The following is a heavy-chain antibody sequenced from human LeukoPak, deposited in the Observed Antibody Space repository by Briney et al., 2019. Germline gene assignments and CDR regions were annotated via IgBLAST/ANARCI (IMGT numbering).Heavy chain of an antibody. CDR2: IYYSGST. V-gene: IGHV4-59*08. Sequence: PSETLSLTCTVSGGSISSYYWSWIRQPPGKGLEWIGYIYYSGSTNYNPSLKSRVTISVDTSKNQFSLKLSSVTAADTAVYYCARRSGWSAFDIWGQGTMVTVSS. CDR1: GGSISSYY. D-gene: IGHD6-19*01. J-gene: IGHJ3*02. CDR3: ARRSGWSAFDI.